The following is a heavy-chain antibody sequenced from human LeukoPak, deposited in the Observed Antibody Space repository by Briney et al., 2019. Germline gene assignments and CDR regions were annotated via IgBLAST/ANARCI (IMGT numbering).Heavy chain of an antibody. CDR2: IYYSGST. CDR3: ARHGIVVVMYFDY. CDR1: GGSISSSSYY. Sequence: SETLSLTCTVSGGSISSSSYYWGWIRQPPGKGLEWIGSIYYSGSTYYNPSLKSRVTISVDTSKNQFSLKLSSVTAADTTVYYCARHGIVVVMYFDYWGQGTLVTVSS. J-gene: IGHJ4*02. D-gene: IGHD3-22*01. V-gene: IGHV4-39*01.